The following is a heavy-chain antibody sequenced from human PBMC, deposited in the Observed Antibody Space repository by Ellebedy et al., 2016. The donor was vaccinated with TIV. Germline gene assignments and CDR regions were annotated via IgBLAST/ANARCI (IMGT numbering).Heavy chain of an antibody. V-gene: IGHV3-30*18. CDR2: ISHDGSNE. Sequence: PGGSLRLSCAASGFTFSNYGVHWVRQAPGKGLEWVAVISHDGSNEYYADSVKGRFTISRDNSKNTLYLQMNSLRVEDTAMYYCAKIPISYGSGSYLGGWGQGTLVTVSS. J-gene: IGHJ4*02. CDR3: AKIPISYGSGSYLGG. D-gene: IGHD3-10*01. CDR1: GFTFSNYG.